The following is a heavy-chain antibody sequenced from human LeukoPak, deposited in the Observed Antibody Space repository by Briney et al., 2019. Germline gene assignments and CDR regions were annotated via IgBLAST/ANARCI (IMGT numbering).Heavy chain of an antibody. J-gene: IGHJ4*02. Sequence: ASVKVSCKASGYTFNNFGISWVRQAPGQGLEGMGWISRQNDNANYAKKFQGRFTMTTDTSTSPACMEVRSLRSDDTAMYYCARGAEGDYWGQGTLVTVSS. V-gene: IGHV1-18*01. CDR1: GYTFNNFG. CDR3: ARGAEGDY. CDR2: ISRQNDNA.